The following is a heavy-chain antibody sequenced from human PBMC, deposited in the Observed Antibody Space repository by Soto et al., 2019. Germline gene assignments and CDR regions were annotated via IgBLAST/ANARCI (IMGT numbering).Heavy chain of an antibody. D-gene: IGHD3-22*01. CDR1: GYTFSSYG. CDR3: ARGGYYDSSGSRNYHYYGMNV. CDR2: ISPYDGDT. Sequence: ASVKVSCKASGYTFSSYGINWVRQAPGQGLEWLGWISPYDGDTKYAQILQGRVSMTTDTSTKTAYMEVRSLRSDDTAVYYCARGGYYDSSGSRNYHYYGMNVWGQGTTVTVSS. J-gene: IGHJ6*02. V-gene: IGHV1-18*01.